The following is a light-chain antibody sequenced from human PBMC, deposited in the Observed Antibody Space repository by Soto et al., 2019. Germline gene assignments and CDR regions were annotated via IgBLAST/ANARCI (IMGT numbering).Light chain of an antibody. CDR3: QQYSSSPRT. CDR1: QSVKNNF. V-gene: IGKV3-20*01. CDR2: ATS. J-gene: IGKJ1*01. Sequence: ETVLTQSPGTLSLSPGETATLSCRASQSVKNNFLRWYQQKPGQAPRLLIYATSDRATGIPDRFSGSGSGTDFTLAISRLEPEDCEVYYCQQYSSSPRTFGQGTKVEIK.